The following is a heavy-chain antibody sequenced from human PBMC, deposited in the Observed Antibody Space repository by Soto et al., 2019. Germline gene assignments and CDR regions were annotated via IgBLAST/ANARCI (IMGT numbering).Heavy chain of an antibody. CDR3: AREGQLGY. V-gene: IGHV1-18*01. D-gene: IGHD6-6*01. J-gene: IGHJ4*02. CDR2: ISGYNGNT. Sequence: QVQLVQSGAEVKKPGASVKVSCQASGYTFSNCGFSWVRQAPGQGLEWMGWISGYNGNTNYAERLQGRGTMTTDTSTSTAYMELKSLRYDDTAVYYCAREGQLGYWGQGTPVTVSS. CDR1: GYTFSNCG.